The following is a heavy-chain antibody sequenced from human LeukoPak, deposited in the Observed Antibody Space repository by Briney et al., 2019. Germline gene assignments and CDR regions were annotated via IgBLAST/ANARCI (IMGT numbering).Heavy chain of an antibody. Sequence: SGPTLVKPPHTLTLTCTFSGFSLSTSRVGVGWIRQPPGKALERLVLLHWDDDQCYSPALKCRLTITKDTSKNQVVLTMTNMDPVDTATYYCARSGYNYGFDYWGQGTLVTVSS. V-gene: IGHV2-5*02. CDR2: LHWDDDQ. CDR1: GFSLSTSRVG. D-gene: IGHD5-18*01. J-gene: IGHJ4*02. CDR3: ARSGYNYGFDY.